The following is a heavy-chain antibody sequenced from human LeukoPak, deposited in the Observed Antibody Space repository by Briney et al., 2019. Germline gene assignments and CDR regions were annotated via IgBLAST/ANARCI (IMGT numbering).Heavy chain of an antibody. J-gene: IGHJ4*02. D-gene: IGHD6-19*01. CDR3: VRRGDASSGWGDHDF. V-gene: IGHV3-23*01. CDR1: GFTFNRNA. CDR2: IGGSGDKT. Sequence: GRSLRLSCAASGFTFNRNAISWVRQAPGKGLEWVSTIGGSGDKTFYADSVKGRFTISRDNSKNMVHLQMNSLTGEDTALYYCVRRGDASSGWGDHDFWGQGALVTVSS.